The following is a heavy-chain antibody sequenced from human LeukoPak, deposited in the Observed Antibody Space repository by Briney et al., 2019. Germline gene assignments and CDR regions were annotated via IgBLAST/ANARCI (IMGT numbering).Heavy chain of an antibody. CDR3: ARDLTGDFWSGYELTAFDY. J-gene: IGHJ4*02. CDR1: GFTFSSYA. D-gene: IGHD3-3*01. Sequence: PGGSLRLSCAASGFTFSSYAMHWVRQAPGQGLEWMGIINPSGGSTSYAQKFQGRVTMTRDTSTSTVYMELSSLRSEDTAVYYCARDLTGDFWSGYELTAFDYWGQGTLVTVSS. V-gene: IGHV1-46*01. CDR2: INPSGGST.